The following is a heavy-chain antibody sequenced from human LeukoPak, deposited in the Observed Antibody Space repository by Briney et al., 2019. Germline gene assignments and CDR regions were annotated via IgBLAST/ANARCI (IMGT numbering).Heavy chain of an antibody. CDR1: GFTFNNAR. J-gene: IGHJ5*02. V-gene: IGHV3-20*04. D-gene: IGHD1-26*01. CDR3: AGDVGSSIVGDWFDP. CDR2: ISWNGGST. Sequence: RAGGSLRLSCAASGFTFNNARISWVRQAPGKGLEWVSGISWNGGSTGYADSVEGRFTISRDNAKKSLYLQMNSLRAEDTALYYCAGDVGSSIVGDWFDPWGQGTLVTVSS.